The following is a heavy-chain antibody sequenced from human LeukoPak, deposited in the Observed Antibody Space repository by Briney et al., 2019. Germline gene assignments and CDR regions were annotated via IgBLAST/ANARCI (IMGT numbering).Heavy chain of an antibody. D-gene: IGHD2-15*01. J-gene: IGHJ6*03. CDR1: GGSISSYY. V-gene: IGHV4-4*07. Sequence: PSETLSLTCTVSGGSISSYYWSWIRQPAGKGLEWIGRIYPSGSTNYNPSLKNRVTMSVDTSKNQFSLKLSSVTAADTAVYYCARARYETRIWPKSRYDYYHYMDVWGKGTTVTVSS. CDR3: ARARYETRIWPKSRYDYYHYMDV. CDR2: IYPSGST.